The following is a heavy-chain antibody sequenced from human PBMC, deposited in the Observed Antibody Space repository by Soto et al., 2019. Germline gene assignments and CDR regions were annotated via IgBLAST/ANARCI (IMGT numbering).Heavy chain of an antibody. CDR3: QYQVLTYYYGMDV. D-gene: IGHD2-2*01. Sequence: PGGSLRLSCIGSGFTFGDHAMSWFRQAPGKGLEWVGFIRSKAYGGTTEYAASVKGRFTISRDDSNSIAYLQMNSLKTVDTAVYYCQYQVLTYYYGMDVWGQRTTFTVSS. CDR1: GFTFGDHA. J-gene: IGHJ6*02. V-gene: IGHV3-49*03. CDR2: IRSKAYGGTT.